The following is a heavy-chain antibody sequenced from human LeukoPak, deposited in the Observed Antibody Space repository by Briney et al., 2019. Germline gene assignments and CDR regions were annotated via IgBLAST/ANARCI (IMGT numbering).Heavy chain of an antibody. CDR3: ARHSGSSVLNWFDP. Sequence: SETLSLTCAVYGGSFSGYYWGWIRQPPGKGLEWIGSIYYSGSTYYNPPLRSRLTISVDTSKNQFSLKLSSVTAADTAVYLCARHSGSSVLNWFDPWGQGTLVTVSS. V-gene: IGHV4-39*01. J-gene: IGHJ5*02. CDR2: IYYSGST. D-gene: IGHD6-6*01. CDR1: GGSFSGYY.